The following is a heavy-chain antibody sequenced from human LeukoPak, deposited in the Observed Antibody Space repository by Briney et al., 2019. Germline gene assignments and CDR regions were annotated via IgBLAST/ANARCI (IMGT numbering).Heavy chain of an antibody. J-gene: IGHJ4*02. V-gene: IGHV3-7*01. CDR2: IKQDGSEK. CDR1: GFTFSSYW. Sequence: GGSLRLSCAASGFTFSSYWMSWVRQAPGKGLEWVANIKQDGSEKYYVDSVKGRFTISRDNAKNSLYLQMNSLRAEDTAVYYCARDGPSYYDFWSGYYRLGGFDYWGQGTLVTVSS. D-gene: IGHD3-3*01. CDR3: ARDGPSYYDFWSGYYRLGGFDY.